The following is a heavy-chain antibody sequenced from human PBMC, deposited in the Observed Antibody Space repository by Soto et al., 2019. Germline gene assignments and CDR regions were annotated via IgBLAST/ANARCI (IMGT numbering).Heavy chain of an antibody. V-gene: IGHV3-30-3*01. Sequence: PVGSLRLSCAASGFTFSSYAMHWVRQAPGKGLEWVAVISYDGSNKYYADSVKGRFTISRDNSKNTLYLQMNSLRAEDTAVYYCARGYCSSTSCYTTRYYYYGMDVWGQGTTVTVSS. J-gene: IGHJ6*02. D-gene: IGHD2-2*02. CDR2: ISYDGSNK. CDR1: GFTFSSYA. CDR3: ARGYCSSTSCYTTRYYYYGMDV.